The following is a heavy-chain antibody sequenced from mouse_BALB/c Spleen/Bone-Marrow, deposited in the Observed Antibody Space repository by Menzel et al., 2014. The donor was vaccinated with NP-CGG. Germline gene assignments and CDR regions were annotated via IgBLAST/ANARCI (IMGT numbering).Heavy chain of an antibody. CDR3: ARANWDYFDY. CDR2: SRNKANDYTT. Sequence: EVQGVESGGGLVQPGGSLILSCAPSGFTFSDFYMEWVRQPPGKRLEWIAASRNKANDYTTEYSASVKGRFIVSRDTSQSILYLQMNALRAEDTAIYYCARANWDYFDYWGQGTTLTVSS. V-gene: IGHV7-1*02. D-gene: IGHD4-1*01. CDR1: GFTFSDFY. J-gene: IGHJ2*01.